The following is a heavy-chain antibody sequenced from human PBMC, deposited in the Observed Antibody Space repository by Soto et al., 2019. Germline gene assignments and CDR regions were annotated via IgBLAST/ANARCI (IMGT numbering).Heavy chain of an antibody. CDR1: GGSISSGGYY. Sequence: PSETLSLTCTVSGGSISSGGYYWSWIRQHPGKGLEWIGYIYYSGSTYYNPSLKSRVTISVDTSKNQFSLKLSSVTAADTAVYYCARATTATHWYFDLWGRGTLVTVSS. V-gene: IGHV4-31*03. D-gene: IGHD4-17*01. CDR2: IYYSGST. CDR3: ARATTATHWYFDL. J-gene: IGHJ2*01.